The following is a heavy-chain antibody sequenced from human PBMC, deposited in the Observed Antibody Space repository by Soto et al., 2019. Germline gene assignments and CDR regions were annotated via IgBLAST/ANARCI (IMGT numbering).Heavy chain of an antibody. Sequence: EVQLVESGGGLIKPGGSLRLSCAASGLTFSNAWMSWVRQAQGKGLEWVGRINSRTNGGTTDYAAPVKGRITISRDDSKNTLYLQMISLRTEDTAVYYCTTDDPINRSWGQGTLVTVSS. V-gene: IGHV3-15*01. CDR3: TTDDPINRS. CDR1: GLTFSNAW. CDR2: INSRTNGGTT. J-gene: IGHJ5*02.